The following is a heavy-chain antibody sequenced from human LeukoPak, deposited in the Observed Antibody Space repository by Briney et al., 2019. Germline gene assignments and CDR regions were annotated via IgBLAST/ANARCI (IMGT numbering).Heavy chain of an antibody. V-gene: IGHV1-2*06. J-gene: IGHJ4*02. D-gene: IGHD1-14*01. CDR2: INPKSGGA. CDR3: ARYKYHFDC. Sequence: EWMGRINPKSGGANYGQTFQGRVTMTRDTSTSTAYMELSRVTSDDTAVYYCARYKYHFDCWGQGTLVTVSS.